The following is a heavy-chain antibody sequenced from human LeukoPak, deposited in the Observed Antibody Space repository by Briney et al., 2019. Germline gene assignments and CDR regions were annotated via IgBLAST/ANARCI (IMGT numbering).Heavy chain of an antibody. CDR3: ARGSITMVRGVDYFDY. Sequence: PGGSLRLSCAASGFTFSSYAMSWVRQAPGKGLEWVSAISGSGGSTYYADSVKGRFTISRDNSKNTLYLQMNSLRAEDTAVYYCARGSITMVRGVDYFDYWGQGTLVTVSS. D-gene: IGHD3-10*01. CDR2: ISGSGGST. V-gene: IGHV3-23*01. J-gene: IGHJ4*02. CDR1: GFTFSSYA.